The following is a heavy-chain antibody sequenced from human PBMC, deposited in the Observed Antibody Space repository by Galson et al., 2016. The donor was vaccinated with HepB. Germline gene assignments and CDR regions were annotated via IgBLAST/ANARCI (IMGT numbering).Heavy chain of an antibody. CDR2: IYPGDSDT. D-gene: IGHD3-9*01. V-gene: IGHV5-51*01. CDR3: ARQDYDILTGFHSPYNAFDI. Sequence: QSGAEVKKPGESLKISCKGSGYTFSSHWIGWLRQMPEKGLEWMGVIYPGDSDTRNTPSFQGQVTISVDKSLSTASLQWSSLKASDTAIHYCARQDYDILTGFHSPYNAFDIWGQGTKVTVSS. CDR1: GYTFSSHW. J-gene: IGHJ3*02.